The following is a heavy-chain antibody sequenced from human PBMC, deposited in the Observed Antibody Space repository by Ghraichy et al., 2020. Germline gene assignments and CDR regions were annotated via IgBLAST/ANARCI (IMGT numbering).Heavy chain of an antibody. CDR2: ISVYNGNT. D-gene: IGHD1-26*01. Sequence: ASVKVSCKASGYTFTTYGISWVRQAPGRGLEWMGWISVYNGNTDYAQKLQGRVTMTTDTSTSTVYMELRSLRSDDTAVYYCARAGGISWYSGSYQDYWGQGTLVTVSS. CDR1: GYTFTTYG. CDR3: ARAGGISWYSGSYQDY. J-gene: IGHJ4*02. V-gene: IGHV1-18*04.